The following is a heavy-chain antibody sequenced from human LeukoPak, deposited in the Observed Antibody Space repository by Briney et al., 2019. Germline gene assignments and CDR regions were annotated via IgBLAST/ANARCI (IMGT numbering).Heavy chain of an antibody. V-gene: IGHV4-61*08. CDR2: IYYSGST. Sequence: SETLYGYYAGSGGSVSGVGSWWIWIRQPPGKGLEWIGYIYYSGSTNYNPSLKSRVTISVDTSKNQFSLKLSSVTEADTAVYYCARDGKSGYTAGEAYCYYGMNDWGQGTTVTVSS. CDR3: ARDGKSGYTAGEAYCYYGMND. J-gene: IGHJ6*02. CDR1: GGSVSGVGSW. D-gene: IGHD5-12*01.